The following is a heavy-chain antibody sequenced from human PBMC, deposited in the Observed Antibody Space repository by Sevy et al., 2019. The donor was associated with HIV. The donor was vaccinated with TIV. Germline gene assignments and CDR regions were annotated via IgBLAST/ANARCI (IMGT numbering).Heavy chain of an antibody. CDR2: IGSGGESS. Sequence: GGSLRLSCAASGFRFSSIAMSWVRHVPGEGLEWVSAIGSGGESSYYADSVKGRFTISRDNSKNMVYLQVNSLRAEDAAVYYCAKGSSGWPYYFHYWGQGILVTVSS. V-gene: IGHV3-23*01. CDR1: GFRFSSIA. CDR3: AKGSSGWPYYFHY. D-gene: IGHD6-19*01. J-gene: IGHJ4*02.